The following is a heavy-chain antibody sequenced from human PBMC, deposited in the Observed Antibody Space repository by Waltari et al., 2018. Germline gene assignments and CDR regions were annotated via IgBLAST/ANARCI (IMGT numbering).Heavy chain of an antibody. Sequence: QVQLQESGPGLVKPSETLSLICTVSGGSISPYYWSWIRQPPGKGLEWMGFVYYTGSTYYKSSLKSRVTMSVDVPKNQFSLRLNSVTAADTAIYFCAKGGGGPLFDPWGQGTLVTVSS. J-gene: IGHJ5*02. CDR2: VYYTGST. CDR1: GGSISPYY. V-gene: IGHV4-59*01. D-gene: IGHD3-10*01. CDR3: AKGGGGPLFDP.